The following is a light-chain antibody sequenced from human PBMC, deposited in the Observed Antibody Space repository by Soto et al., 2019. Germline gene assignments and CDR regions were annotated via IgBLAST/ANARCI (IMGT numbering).Light chain of an antibody. J-gene: IGKJ2*01. CDR2: GAS. CDR3: QQYASSPVYT. CDR1: QSVSSSY. V-gene: IGKV3-20*01. Sequence: EIVLTQSPGTLSLSPGERATLSCRASQSVSSSYLAWYQQKPGQAPRLLIYGASSRATGIPDRFSGSGSGTDFTLTISRLEPEDFAVYYLQQYASSPVYTFGQGTKLEIK.